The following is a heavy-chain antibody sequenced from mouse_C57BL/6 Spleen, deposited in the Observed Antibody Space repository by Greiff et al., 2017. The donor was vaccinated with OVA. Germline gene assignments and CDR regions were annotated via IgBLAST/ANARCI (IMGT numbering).Heavy chain of an antibody. CDR3: ARSWGATPDAMDY. CDR1: GYTFTSYW. J-gene: IGHJ4*01. Sequence: VQLQQSGAELVMPGASVKLSCKASGYTFTSYWMHWVKQRPGQGLEWIGEIDPSDSYTNYNQKFKCKSTLTVDKSSSTAYMQLSSLTSEDSAVYYCARSWGATPDAMDYWGQGTSVTVSS. D-gene: IGHD3-1*01. V-gene: IGHV1-69*01. CDR2: IDPSDSYT.